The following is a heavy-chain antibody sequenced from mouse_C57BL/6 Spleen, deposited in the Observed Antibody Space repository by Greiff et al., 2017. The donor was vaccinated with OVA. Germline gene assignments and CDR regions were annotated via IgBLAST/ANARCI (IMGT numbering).Heavy chain of an antibody. J-gene: IGHJ3*01. Sequence: EVQVVESGGGLVQPGGSLKLSCAASGFTFSDYGMAWVRQAPRKGPEWVAFISNLAYSIYYADTVTGRFTISRENAKNTLYLEMSSLRSEDTAMYYCARVDSSGYPWFAYWGQGTLVTVSA. CDR3: ARVDSSGYPWFAY. V-gene: IGHV5-15*01. D-gene: IGHD3-2*02. CDR2: ISNLAYSI. CDR1: GFTFSDYG.